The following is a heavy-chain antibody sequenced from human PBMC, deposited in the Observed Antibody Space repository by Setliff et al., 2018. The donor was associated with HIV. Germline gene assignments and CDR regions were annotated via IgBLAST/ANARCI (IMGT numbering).Heavy chain of an antibody. CDR2: IYYSGST. Sequence: PSETLSLTCNVSGGSISSYYWGWIRQPPGKGLEWIGYIYYSGSTNYNPSLKSRVTISVDTSKNHFSLKLSSVTAADTAVYYCARRSLEYYYDSSATGAFDIWGQGTMVTVSS. CDR1: GGSISSYY. D-gene: IGHD3-22*01. J-gene: IGHJ3*02. V-gene: IGHV4-59*01. CDR3: ARRSLEYYYDSSATGAFDI.